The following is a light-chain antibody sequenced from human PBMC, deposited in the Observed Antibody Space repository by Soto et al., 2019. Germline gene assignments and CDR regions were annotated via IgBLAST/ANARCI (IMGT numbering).Light chain of an antibody. V-gene: IGKV3-11*01. J-gene: IGKJ5*01. CDR2: DAS. CDR3: QQRNIWPPVT. Sequence: EIVLTQSPATVSVSPGERATLSCRASQSVGRYLAWYQQKPGQAPRLLIYDASNRATGIPARFSGSGSGTDFTLTISSLEPEDSAVYYCQQRNIWPPVTCGQGTRREIK. CDR1: QSVGRY.